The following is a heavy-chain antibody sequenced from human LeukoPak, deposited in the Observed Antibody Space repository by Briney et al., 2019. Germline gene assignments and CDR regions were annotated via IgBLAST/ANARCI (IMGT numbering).Heavy chain of an antibody. CDR2: ISSSGSTI. CDR1: GFTFSDYY. Sequence: GGSLRLSCAASGFTFSDYYMSWIRQAPGKGLEWVSYISSSGSTIYYADSVKGRFTISRDNAKNSLYLQMNSLRAEDTAVYYCSRGESYGSGSYYYYGMDVWGQGTTVTVSS. V-gene: IGHV3-11*01. J-gene: IGHJ6*02. CDR3: SRGESYGSGSYYYYGMDV. D-gene: IGHD3-10*01.